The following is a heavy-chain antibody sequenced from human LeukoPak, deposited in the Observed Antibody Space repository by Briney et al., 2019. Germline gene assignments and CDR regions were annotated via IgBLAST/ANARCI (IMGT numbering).Heavy chain of an antibody. CDR3: ARDVKVEYFDY. J-gene: IGHJ4*02. CDR2: ISGSGGST. D-gene: IGHD1-1*01. V-gene: IGHV3-48*03. CDR1: GFSFSSYE. Sequence: GGSLRLSCAASGFSFSSYEMNWVRQAPGKGLEWVSAISGSGGSTYYADSVKGRFTISRDNAKNSLYLQMNSLRAEDTAVYYCARDVKVEYFDYWGQGTLVTVSS.